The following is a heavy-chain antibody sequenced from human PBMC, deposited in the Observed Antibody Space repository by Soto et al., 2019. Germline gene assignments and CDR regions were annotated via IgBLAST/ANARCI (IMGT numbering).Heavy chain of an antibody. D-gene: IGHD6-19*01. V-gene: IGHV3-30-3*01. CDR1: GFTFSSYA. J-gene: IGHJ4*02. Sequence: PGGSLRLSCAASGFTFSSYAMHWVRQAPGKGLEWVAVISYDGSNKYYADSVKGRFTISRDNSKNTLYLQMNSLRAEDTAVYYCAREGVAGSHDYWGQGTLVTVSS. CDR2: ISYDGSNK. CDR3: AREGVAGSHDY.